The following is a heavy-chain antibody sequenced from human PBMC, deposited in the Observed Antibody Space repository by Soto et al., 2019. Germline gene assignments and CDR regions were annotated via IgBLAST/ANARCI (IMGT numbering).Heavy chain of an antibody. CDR3: ARDMGSGSYYNSDWYYYYYMYV. J-gene: IGHJ6*03. D-gene: IGHD3-10*01. V-gene: IGHV3-48*01. CDR2: ISSSSSTI. CDR1: GFTFSSYS. Sequence: EVQLVESGGGLVQPGGSLRLSCAASGFTFSSYSMNWVRQAPGKGLVWVSYISSSSSTIYYADSVKGRFTISRDNAKNALYLQMNSLRAEYTAVYYCARDMGSGSYYNSDWYYYYYMYVWGNGTTVTVSS.